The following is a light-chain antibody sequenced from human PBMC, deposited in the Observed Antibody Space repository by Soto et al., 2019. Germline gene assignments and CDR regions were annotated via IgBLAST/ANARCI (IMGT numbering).Light chain of an antibody. Sequence: QSALTQPASVSGSPGQSITISCTGTSGDIGGYNYVSWHQQHPGKAPKVIITEVSNRPSGVSNRFSGSKSGNTASLTISGLQAEDEADYYCSSYISSSTFVVFGGGTQLTVL. CDR3: SSYISSSTFVV. CDR2: EVS. CDR1: SGDIGGYNY. J-gene: IGLJ2*01. V-gene: IGLV2-14*01.